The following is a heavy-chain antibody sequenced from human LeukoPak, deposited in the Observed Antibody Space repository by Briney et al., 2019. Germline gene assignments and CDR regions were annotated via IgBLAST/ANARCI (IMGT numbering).Heavy chain of an antibody. CDR3: ARSYSRVGFDF. CDR2: IKHDGTEQ. V-gene: IGHV3-7*04. D-gene: IGHD6-13*01. Sequence: GGSLRLSCAASGLIFSSHWMSWVRQAPGKGLEWVANIKHDGTEQYFVDSVKGRFTISRDNAKYSLFLQMNSLRAEDTAVYYCARSYSRVGFDFWGQGTLVTVSS. CDR1: GLIFSSHW. J-gene: IGHJ4*02.